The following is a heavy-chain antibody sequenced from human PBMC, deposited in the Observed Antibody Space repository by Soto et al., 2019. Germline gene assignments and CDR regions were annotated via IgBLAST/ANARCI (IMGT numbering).Heavy chain of an antibody. V-gene: IGHV4-30-4*01. J-gene: IGHJ5*02. CDR2: IYYSGST. CDR3: ASLKLGYSTFDP. CDR1: GGSISSGDYY. D-gene: IGHD5-18*01. Sequence: QVQLQESGPGLVKPSQTLSLTCTVSGGSISSGDYYWSWIRQPPGKGLEWIGYIYYSGSTYYNPCLRRRVTLAVDTSKNQVSLKLSSVTAADTAVYYCASLKLGYSTFDPWGQGTPVTVSS.